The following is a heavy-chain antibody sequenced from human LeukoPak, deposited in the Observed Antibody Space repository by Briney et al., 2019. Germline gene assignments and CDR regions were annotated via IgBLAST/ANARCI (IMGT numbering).Heavy chain of an antibody. D-gene: IGHD6-13*01. CDR1: GGSISSYY. V-gene: IGHV4-59*01. CDR2: LYYSGST. J-gene: IGHJ4*02. CDR3: ARGPGSSSWGGY. Sequence: SETLSLTCTVSGGSISSYYWSWIRQPPGKGQEGIGYLYYSGSTNYNPSLKSRVTISVDTSKSQFSLKLSSVTAADTAVYYCARGPGSSSWGGYWGQGTLVTVSS.